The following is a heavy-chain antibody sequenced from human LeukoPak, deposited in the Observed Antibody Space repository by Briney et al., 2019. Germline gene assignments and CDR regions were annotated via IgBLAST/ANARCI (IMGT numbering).Heavy chain of an antibody. CDR2: ISSSSTSI. CDR3: ARVRVAVAEGMDV. Sequence: PGGSLRLSCAASGFTFGSYSMNWVRQAPGKGLEWVSSISSSSTSINYADSAKGRFTISRDNAKKSLYLQMSSLRAEDTAVYYCARVRVAVAEGMDVWGQGTTVTVSS. D-gene: IGHD6-19*01. V-gene: IGHV3-21*01. CDR1: GFTFGSYS. J-gene: IGHJ6*02.